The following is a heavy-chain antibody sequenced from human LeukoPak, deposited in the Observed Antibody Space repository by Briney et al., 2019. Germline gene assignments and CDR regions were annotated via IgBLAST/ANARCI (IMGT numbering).Heavy chain of an antibody. Sequence: PGGSLRLSCAASGFTLSSYCMNWVRQAPGKGLEWVANIKQDGSEKHYVDSLRGRFTISRDNAKNSLDLQMNSLRAEDTAVYFCARDLYYFDSSGYYASDLWGQGTLVTVSS. CDR1: GFTLSSYC. CDR3: ARDLYYFDSSGYYASDL. V-gene: IGHV3-7*01. CDR2: IKQDGSEK. D-gene: IGHD3-22*01. J-gene: IGHJ5*02.